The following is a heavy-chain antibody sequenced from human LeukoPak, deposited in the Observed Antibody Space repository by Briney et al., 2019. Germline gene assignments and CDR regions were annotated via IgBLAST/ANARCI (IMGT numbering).Heavy chain of an antibody. CDR1: GGSITSYY. CDR3: ARDNLEYSSSSVVWFDP. J-gene: IGHJ5*02. Sequence: PSETLSLTCTVSGGSITSYYWSWIRQPPGKGLEWIGHFYYTGSTNYNPSLKNRVTISAETSRNQFSLRLNSVTAADTAVYYCARDNLEYSSSSVVWFDPWGQGTLVTVSS. D-gene: IGHD6-6*01. CDR2: FYYTGST. V-gene: IGHV4-59*12.